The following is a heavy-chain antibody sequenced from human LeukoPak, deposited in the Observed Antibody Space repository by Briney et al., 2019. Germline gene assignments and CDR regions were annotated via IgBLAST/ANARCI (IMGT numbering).Heavy chain of an antibody. J-gene: IGHJ5*02. CDR2: TYYRYKWYN. D-gene: IGHD6-13*01. CDR1: GDSVSSNSAA. V-gene: IGHV6-1*01. CDR3: ARSNRSVPAADPLNWFDP. Sequence: SQTLSLTCAISGDSVSSNSAAWNWIRQSPSRGLEWLGRTYYRYKWYNDYAVSVKSRITINPDTSKNQFSLQLNSVTPEDTAVYYCARSNRSVPAADPLNWFDPWGQGTLVTVSS.